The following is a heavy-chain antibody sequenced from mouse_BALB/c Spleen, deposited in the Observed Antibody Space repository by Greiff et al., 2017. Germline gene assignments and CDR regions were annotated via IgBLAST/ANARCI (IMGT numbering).Heavy chain of an antibody. V-gene: IGHV1-69*02. Sequence: QVQLQQPGAELVRPGASVKLSCKASGYTFTSYWINWVKQRPGQGLEWIGNIYPSDSYTNYNQKFKDKATLTVDKSSSTAYMQLSSPTSEDSAVYYCTRGPYFDYWGQGTTLTVSS. CDR2: IYPSDSYT. J-gene: IGHJ2*01. CDR1: GYTFTSYW. CDR3: TRGPYFDY. D-gene: IGHD3-3*01.